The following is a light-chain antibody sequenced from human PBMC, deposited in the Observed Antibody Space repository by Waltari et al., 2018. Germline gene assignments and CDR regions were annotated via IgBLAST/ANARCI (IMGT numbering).Light chain of an antibody. Sequence: EVVLTQSPGTLSLSPGEVATLSCRASESVSKFLAWYQQQPGQAPRLLIYHASNRASGIPDRFSGSGFGTDFRLTISRLEPEDFAVYYCQKYDSLPATFGQGTKVEIK. CDR1: ESVSKF. CDR2: HAS. CDR3: QKYDSLPAT. V-gene: IGKV3-20*01. J-gene: IGKJ1*01.